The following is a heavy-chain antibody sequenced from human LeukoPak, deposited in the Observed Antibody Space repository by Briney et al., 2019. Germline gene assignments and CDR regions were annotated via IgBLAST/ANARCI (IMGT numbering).Heavy chain of an antibody. CDR3: ARESETSGWYDY. Sequence: TGGSLRLSCAAPGFIFDNYAIHWVRQAPGKGLEWVSLISGDGGSTFYADSVGGRFTISRDNTRKSLSLQMSSLRSEDTALYYCARESETSGWYDYWGQGTLVTVSS. CDR1: GFIFDNYA. D-gene: IGHD6-19*01. CDR2: ISGDGGST. V-gene: IGHV3-43*02. J-gene: IGHJ4*02.